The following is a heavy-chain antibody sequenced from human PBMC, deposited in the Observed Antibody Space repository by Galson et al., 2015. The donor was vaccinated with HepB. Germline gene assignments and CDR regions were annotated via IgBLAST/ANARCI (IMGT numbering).Heavy chain of an antibody. V-gene: IGHV3-15*01. CDR3: TADPGDDGTHDAFDV. D-gene: IGHD7-27*01. CDR2: IKMKSDGGTT. CDR1: GFTFSKTW. Sequence: SLRLSCAASGFTFSKTWMSWVRQAPGKGLEWIGRIKMKSDGGTTDYAAPVKGKFFISRDDSTNTLSLQMNSLGPGDTALYYCTADPGDDGTHDAFDVWGPGTKV. J-gene: IGHJ3*01.